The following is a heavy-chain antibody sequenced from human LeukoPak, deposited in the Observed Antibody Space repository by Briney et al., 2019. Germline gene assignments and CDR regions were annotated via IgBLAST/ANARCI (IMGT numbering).Heavy chain of an antibody. Sequence: SQTLSLTCTVSGGSISSGGYYWSWIRQHPGKGLEWIGYIYYSGSTYYNPSLKSRVTISVDTSKNQFSLKLSSVTAADTAVYHCSTFMVRGVSSPYWGQGTLVTVSS. CDR2: IYYSGST. V-gene: IGHV4-31*03. D-gene: IGHD3-10*01. J-gene: IGHJ4*02. CDR1: GGSISSGGYY. CDR3: STFMVRGVSSPY.